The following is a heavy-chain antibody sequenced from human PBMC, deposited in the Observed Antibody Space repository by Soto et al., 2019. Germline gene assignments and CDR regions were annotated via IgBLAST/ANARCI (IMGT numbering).Heavy chain of an antibody. Sequence: QVQLQESGPGLVKPSETLSLTCTVSGGSLTSGSYYWSWIRQPTGKGLEWIGNIYYRGSTNYNPSLKSRVTISVDTSKNQFSLKLSSVTAADTAVYYCARVATVTTWGDQWGQGTLVTVSS. V-gene: IGHV4-61*01. CDR3: ARVATVTTWGDQ. CDR1: GGSLTSGSYY. D-gene: IGHD4-17*01. J-gene: IGHJ4*02. CDR2: IYYRGST.